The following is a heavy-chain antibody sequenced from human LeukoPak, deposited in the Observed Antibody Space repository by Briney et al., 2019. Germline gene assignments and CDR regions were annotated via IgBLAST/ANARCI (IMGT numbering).Heavy chain of an antibody. CDR1: GFTFSSYG. CDR2: IRYDGSNK. V-gene: IGHV3-30*02. D-gene: IGHD5-24*01. Sequence: GGSLRLSCAASGFTFSSYGMHWVRQAPGKGLEWVAFIRYDGSNKYYADSVKGRFTISRDNSKNTLYLQMNSLRAEDTAVYYCARDHGDGGYAFDIWGQGTMVTVSS. CDR3: ARDHGDGGYAFDI. J-gene: IGHJ3*02.